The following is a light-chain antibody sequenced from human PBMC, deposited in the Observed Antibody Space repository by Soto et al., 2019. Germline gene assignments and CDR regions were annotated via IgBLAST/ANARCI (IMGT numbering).Light chain of an antibody. V-gene: IGKV3-20*01. CDR1: QSIRNN. CDR3: QQYGSSWT. Sequence: MTQSPVSLSVSPGERATLSCRASQSIRNNLAWYQQKPGQAPRLLIYDASNRATGIPARFSGSGSGTDFTLTISRLEPADFALYYCQQYGSSWTFGQGTKVDIK. J-gene: IGKJ1*01. CDR2: DAS.